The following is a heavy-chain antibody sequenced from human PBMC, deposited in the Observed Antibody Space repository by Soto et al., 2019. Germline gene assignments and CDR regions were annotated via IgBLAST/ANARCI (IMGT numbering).Heavy chain of an antibody. CDR1: GFIFSSYA. V-gene: IGHV3-23*01. Sequence: GGSMRLSCAASGFIFSSYAMSWVRQAPGKGLEWVSAISGSGGSTYYADSVKGRFTIARYNSTNTLYLQMNSLRAEDMAVYYCAKCPVRDFWSGYYFDSWGQGTLVTVSS. CDR3: AKCPVRDFWSGYYFDS. CDR2: ISGSGGST. J-gene: IGHJ5*01. D-gene: IGHD3-3*01.